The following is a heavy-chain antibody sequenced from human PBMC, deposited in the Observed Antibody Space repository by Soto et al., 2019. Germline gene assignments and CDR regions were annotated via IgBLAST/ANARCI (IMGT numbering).Heavy chain of an antibody. D-gene: IGHD2-8*01. CDR2: ISSSSSYT. J-gene: IGHJ5*02. V-gene: IGHV3-21*01. Sequence: EVQLVESGGGLVKPGGSLRLSCAGSGFTFSSSTMTWVRQAPGKGLEWVSSISSSSSYTYQPDSLKGRFTISRDNAKNSVFLQMSSLRAEDTAVYYCARDLGEVYATWGQGTLVTVSS. CDR3: ARDLGEVYAT. CDR1: GFTFSSST.